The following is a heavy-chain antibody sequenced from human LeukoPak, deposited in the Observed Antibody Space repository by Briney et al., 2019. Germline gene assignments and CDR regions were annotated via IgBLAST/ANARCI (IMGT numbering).Heavy chain of an antibody. V-gene: IGHV3-11*04. CDR3: AKPNWGQGGWFDP. D-gene: IGHD7-27*01. CDR1: GFIFSDYY. J-gene: IGHJ5*02. Sequence: GGSLRLSCAASGFIFSDYYMTWIRQAAGKGLEWVSYISSSGSTIYYADSVKGRFTISRDNAKNSLYLQMNSLRAEDTAVYYCAKPNWGQGGWFDPWGQGTLVTVSS. CDR2: ISSSGSTI.